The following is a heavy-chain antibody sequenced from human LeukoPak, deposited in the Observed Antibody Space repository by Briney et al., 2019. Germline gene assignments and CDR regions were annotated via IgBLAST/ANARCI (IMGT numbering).Heavy chain of an antibody. CDR2: ISGSGGST. Sequence: GGSLRLSCAASGFTSSSYAMSWVRQAPGKGLEWVSGISGSGGSTYYADSVKGRFTISRDNSKNTLYLQMNSLRAEDTAVYYCAKSWGYDFWSGYQVDYWGQGTLVTVSS. V-gene: IGHV3-23*01. D-gene: IGHD3-3*01. J-gene: IGHJ4*02. CDR3: AKSWGYDFWSGYQVDY. CDR1: GFTSSSYA.